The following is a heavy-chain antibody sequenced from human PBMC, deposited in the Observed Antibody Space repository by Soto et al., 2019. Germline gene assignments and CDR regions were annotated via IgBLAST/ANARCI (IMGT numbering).Heavy chain of an antibody. Sequence: EQSGPEVKKPGSSVKVSCKASADTFNNYGFSWVRQAPGQGLECVEGVVPLLGSATYAQKFQGRATISADESASTVYLELTNLQSDDTAIFYCASGIAVDRFEFWGLGTLVIVSS. V-gene: IGHV1-69*01. CDR2: VVPLLGSA. CDR3: ASGIAVDRFEF. D-gene: IGHD2-15*01. CDR1: ADTFNNYG. J-gene: IGHJ4*01.